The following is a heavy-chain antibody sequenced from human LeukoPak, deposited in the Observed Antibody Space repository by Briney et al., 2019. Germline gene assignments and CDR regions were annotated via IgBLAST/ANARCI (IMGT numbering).Heavy chain of an antibody. J-gene: IGHJ4*02. V-gene: IGHV3-21*01. Sequence: PGGSLRLSCAASGFTFSSYSMNWVRQAPGKGLEWVSSISSSSSYIYYADSVKGRFTISRDNAKNSLYLQMNSLRAEDTAVYYCASEIVGATEARDYWGQGTLVTVSS. CDR1: GFTFSSYS. CDR3: ASEIVGATEARDY. CDR2: ISSSSSYI. D-gene: IGHD1-26*01.